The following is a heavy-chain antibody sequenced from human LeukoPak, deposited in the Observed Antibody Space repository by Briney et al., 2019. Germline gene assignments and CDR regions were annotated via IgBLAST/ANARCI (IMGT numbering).Heavy chain of an antibody. CDR3: IRGLAPYYGFFDY. V-gene: IGHV3-74*01. D-gene: IGHD3-10*01. Sequence: PGRSLRLSCAASRFKFDDYAMHWVRQAPGKGLEWVSRVSTDGSNTYYADSVKGRFTISRDNAKNTLYLQMSSLRAEDTAMYYCIRGLAPYYGFFDYWGQGSLVTVSS. CDR2: VSTDGSNT. CDR1: RFKFDDYA. J-gene: IGHJ4*02.